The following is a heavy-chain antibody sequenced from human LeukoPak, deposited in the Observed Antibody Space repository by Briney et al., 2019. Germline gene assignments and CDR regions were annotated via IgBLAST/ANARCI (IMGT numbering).Heavy chain of an antibody. Sequence: ASVKVSCKASRYTFTDYYMHWVRQAPGQGLEWMGWINPNSGGTNYAQKVQGRVTMTRDASIRTPYMELSRLRSDDTPVYYCARTYYYDSSAPGYWGQGTLVTVSS. J-gene: IGHJ4*02. D-gene: IGHD3-22*01. V-gene: IGHV1-2*02. CDR3: ARTYYYDSSAPGY. CDR1: RYTFTDYY. CDR2: INPNSGGT.